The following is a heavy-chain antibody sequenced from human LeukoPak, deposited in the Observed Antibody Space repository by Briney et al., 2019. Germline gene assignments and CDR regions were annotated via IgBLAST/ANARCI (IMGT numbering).Heavy chain of an antibody. CDR1: GFTFSDYY. J-gene: IGHJ3*02. CDR2: ISSSGSTI. D-gene: IGHD2-15*01. Sequence: PGGSLRRSCAASGFTFSDYYMSWIRQAPGKGLEWVSYISSSGSTIYYADSVKGRFTISRDNAKNSLYLQMNSLRAEDTAVYYCARELLGYCSGGSCPGGFDIWGQGTMVTVSS. CDR3: ARELLGYCSGGSCPGGFDI. V-gene: IGHV3-11*01.